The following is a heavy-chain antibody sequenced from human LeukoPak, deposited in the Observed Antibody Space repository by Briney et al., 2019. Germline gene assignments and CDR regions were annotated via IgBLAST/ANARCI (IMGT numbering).Heavy chain of an antibody. D-gene: IGHD2-15*01. Sequence: ASVKVSCKASGYTFTSYDINWVRQATGQGLEWMGWMNPNSGNTGYAQKFQGRVTMTTDTSTSTAYMELRSLRSDDTAVYYCARDFSLLPNWFDPWGQGTLVTVSS. CDR3: ARDFSLLPNWFDP. V-gene: IGHV1-8*01. CDR1: GYTFTSYD. CDR2: MNPNSGNT. J-gene: IGHJ5*02.